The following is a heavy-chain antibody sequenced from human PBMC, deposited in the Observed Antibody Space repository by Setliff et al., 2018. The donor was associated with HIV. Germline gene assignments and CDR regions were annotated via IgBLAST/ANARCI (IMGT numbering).Heavy chain of an antibody. CDR3: ARLRLYNSALDY. J-gene: IGHJ4*02. V-gene: IGHV3-66*02. CDR1: GFTVSTYY. D-gene: IGHD3-10*01. Sequence: GGSLRLSCAASGFTVSTYYMSWVRQAPGKGLEWVSTIYSDGSTYHADSVNGRFTLSRDISENAPYLQIDSLRPEDTAVYYCARLRLYNSALDYWGQGTLVTVSS. CDR2: IYSDGST.